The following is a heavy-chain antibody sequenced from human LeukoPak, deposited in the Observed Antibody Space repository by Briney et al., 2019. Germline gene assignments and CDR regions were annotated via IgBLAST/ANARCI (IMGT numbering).Heavy chain of an antibody. CDR2: ISGDGRNI. D-gene: IGHD3-22*01. Sequence: GGSLRLSCVASGFTFSSYWMHWVRQDPRKGLVWVSRISGDGRNINYADSVRGRFTISRDNSKNTLYLQMNSLRAEDTAVYYCAKDRQRRIMYYDSSGYSSADYWGQGTLVTVSS. J-gene: IGHJ4*02. CDR3: AKDRQRRIMYYDSSGYSSADY. V-gene: IGHV3-74*01. CDR1: GFTFSSYW.